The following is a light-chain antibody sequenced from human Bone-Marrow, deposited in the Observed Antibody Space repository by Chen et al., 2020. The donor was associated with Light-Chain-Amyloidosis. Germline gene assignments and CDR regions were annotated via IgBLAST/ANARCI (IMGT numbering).Light chain of an antibody. V-gene: IGLV2-14*01. CDR1: SSDVGGDNH. CDR2: EVT. Sequence: QSALPQPASVSGSPGPSITLSGTGTSSDVGGDNHVSWYQQHPDKAPKLMIYEVTNRPSWVPDRFSGSKSDNTASLPISGLQTEDEADYFCSSYTITNTLVFGSGTRVTVL. J-gene: IGLJ1*01. CDR3: SSYTITNTLV.